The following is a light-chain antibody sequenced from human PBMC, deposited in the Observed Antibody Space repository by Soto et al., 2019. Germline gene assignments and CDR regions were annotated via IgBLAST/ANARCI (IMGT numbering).Light chain of an antibody. CDR2: AAS. J-gene: IGKJ4*01. CDR1: QSIRSY. CDR3: QQTYRTPT. Sequence: DIQLTQSPSSLSASVGDRVTITCRASQSIRSYLNWYQQKPGKAPKLLIYAASSLQTGVSSRFSGSGSGTDFTLTISNLQPEDFATYYCQQTYRTPTFGGGTKVEIK. V-gene: IGKV1-39*01.